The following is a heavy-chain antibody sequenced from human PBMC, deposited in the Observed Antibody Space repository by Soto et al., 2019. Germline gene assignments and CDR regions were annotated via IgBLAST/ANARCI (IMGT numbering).Heavy chain of an antibody. Sequence: QVQLQESGPGLVKPSQTLSLTCTVSGVSVTRGSYYWPWIRPHPGKGLEWIGYIYNSESTYYNPSLKSRVTILGDTSKNQFALKLRSVNAADTAVYYCAWGRWDTDMLRVIDYWGQGTLVTVSS. D-gene: IGHD5-18*01. CDR3: AWGRWDTDMLRVIDY. CDR2: IYNSEST. CDR1: GVSVTRGSYY. V-gene: IGHV4-31*03. J-gene: IGHJ4*02.